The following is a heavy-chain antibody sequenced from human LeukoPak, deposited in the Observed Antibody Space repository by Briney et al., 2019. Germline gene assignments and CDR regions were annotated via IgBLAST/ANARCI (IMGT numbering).Heavy chain of an antibody. CDR3: ARGGGYSYAPLFDY. D-gene: IGHD5-18*01. J-gene: IGHJ4*02. V-gene: IGHV3-21*01. CDR1: GFTFSSYS. CDR2: ISSSSSYI. Sequence: GGSLRLSCAASGFTFSSYSVNWVRQAPGKGLEWVSSISSSSSYIYYADSVKGRFTISRDNAKNSLYLQMNSLRAEDTAVYYCARGGGYSYAPLFDYWGQGTLVTVSS.